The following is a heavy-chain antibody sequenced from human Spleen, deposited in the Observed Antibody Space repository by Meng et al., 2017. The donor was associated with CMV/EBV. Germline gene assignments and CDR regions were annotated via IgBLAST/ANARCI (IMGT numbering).Heavy chain of an antibody. D-gene: IGHD3-22*01. CDR1: FRRSP. J-gene: IGHJ5*02. CDR3: ARSLNDYDTRGYYLAWFDP. Sequence: FRRSPVTRVRRAPGQGLACMGRIVPMIELVHHAQKFQDRVPFTADQSPTTAYMELTSLRPEDTAMYYCARSLNDYDTRGYYLAWFDPWGQGTLVTVPS. V-gene: IGHV1-69*02. CDR2: IVPMIELV.